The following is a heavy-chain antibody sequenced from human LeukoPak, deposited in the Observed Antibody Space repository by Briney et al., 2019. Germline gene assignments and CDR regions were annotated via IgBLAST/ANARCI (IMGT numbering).Heavy chain of an antibody. J-gene: IGHJ4*02. Sequence: GGSLRLSCAASGFTFSSNYMSWVRQAPGKGLEWVSAISGSGGSTYYADSVKGRFTISRDNSKNTLYLQMNSLRAEDTAVYYCAKLGQLWLLSYFDYWGQGTLVTVSS. CDR1: GFTFSSNY. V-gene: IGHV3-23*01. D-gene: IGHD5-18*01. CDR2: ISGSGGST. CDR3: AKLGQLWLLSYFDY.